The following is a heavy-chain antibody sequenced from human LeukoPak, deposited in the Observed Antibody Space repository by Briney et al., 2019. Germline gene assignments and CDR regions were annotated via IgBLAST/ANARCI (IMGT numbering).Heavy chain of an antibody. D-gene: IGHD2-2*01. Sequence: SETLSLTCAVYGRSFTGYYWSWIRQSPGKGLEWIGEINHSGSTNYKSSLKSRVTISVDTSKNQFSLRVSSVTAADMGLYYCARIHAYCSSSNCPVGYSGYDLHFWGEGTLVTVSS. J-gene: IGHJ4*02. CDR3: ARIHAYCSSSNCPVGYSGYDLHF. CDR2: INHSGST. V-gene: IGHV4-34*01. CDR1: GRSFTGYY.